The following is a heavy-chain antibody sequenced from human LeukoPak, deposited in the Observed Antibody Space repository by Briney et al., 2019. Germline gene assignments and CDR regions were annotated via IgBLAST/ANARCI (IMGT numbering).Heavy chain of an antibody. J-gene: IGHJ4*02. Sequence: SQTLSLTCTVSGGSISSGDYYWSWIRQPPGKGLEWIGYIYYSGSTYYNPSLKSRVTISVDTSKNQFSLKLSSVTAADTAVYYCARDLVDWNYGRYFDYWGQGTLVTVSS. V-gene: IGHV4-30-4*01. CDR1: GGSISSGDYY. CDR3: ARDLVDWNYGRYFDY. D-gene: IGHD1-7*01. CDR2: IYYSGST.